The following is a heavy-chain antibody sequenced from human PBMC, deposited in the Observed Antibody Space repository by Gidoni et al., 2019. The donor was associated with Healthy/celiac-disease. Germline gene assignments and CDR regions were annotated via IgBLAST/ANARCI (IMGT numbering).Heavy chain of an antibody. CDR1: GFTFSDYY. D-gene: IGHD2-21*02. CDR2: ISSSGSTI. V-gene: IGHV3-11*01. J-gene: IGHJ3*02. Sequence: QVQLVESGGGLVKPGGSLRRSCAASGFTFSDYYMNWIRQDPGKGLEWVSYISSSGSTIYYADSVKGRFTIYRDNAKNSLYLQMNSLRVEDTAVYYCARFCGGDCYDAFDIWGQGTMVTVSS. CDR3: ARFCGGDCYDAFDI.